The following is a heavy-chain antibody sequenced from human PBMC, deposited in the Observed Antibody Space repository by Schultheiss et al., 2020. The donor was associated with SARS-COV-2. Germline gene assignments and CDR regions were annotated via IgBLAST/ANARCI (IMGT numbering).Heavy chain of an antibody. CDR2: ISYDGSNK. V-gene: IGHV3-30-3*01. Sequence: GGSLRLSCAASGFTFSGSAMHWVRQAPGKGLEWVAVISYDGSNKYYADSVKGRFTISRDNSKNTLYLQMNSLRAEDTAVYYCAKDHGSRWGQGTLVTVSS. J-gene: IGHJ4*02. CDR1: GFTFSGSA. CDR3: AKDHGSR. D-gene: IGHD6-13*01.